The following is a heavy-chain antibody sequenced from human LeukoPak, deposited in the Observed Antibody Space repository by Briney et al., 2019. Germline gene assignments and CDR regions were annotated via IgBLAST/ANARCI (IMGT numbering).Heavy chain of an antibody. CDR2: IRSKVYGGTT. Sequence: PGGSLRLSCSASGFTFGDYALSWVRQAPGKGLEWVGFIRSKVYGGTTEYAASVEGRFTISRDDSKSIAYLQMNSPKTEDTAVYYCSRDLSWSFDYWGQGTLVTVSS. V-gene: IGHV3-49*04. J-gene: IGHJ4*02. CDR3: SRDLSWSFDY. CDR1: GFTFGDYA. D-gene: IGHD6-13*01.